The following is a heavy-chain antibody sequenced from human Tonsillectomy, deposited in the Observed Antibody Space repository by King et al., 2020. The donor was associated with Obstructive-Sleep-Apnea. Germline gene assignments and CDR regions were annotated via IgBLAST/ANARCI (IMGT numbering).Heavy chain of an antibody. CDR1: GFTFSTYD. Sequence: VQLVESGGGLVKPGGSLRLSCAASGFTFSTYDIYWVRQAPGKGLEWVSSISFSSNYVDYADSVKGRFTISRDNAKNSLYLKMNSLRAEDTAVYYCARVELIGIDYWGQGTLVTVSS. J-gene: IGHJ4*02. CDR2: ISFSSNYV. D-gene: IGHD1-7*01. V-gene: IGHV3-21*01. CDR3: ARVELIGIDY.